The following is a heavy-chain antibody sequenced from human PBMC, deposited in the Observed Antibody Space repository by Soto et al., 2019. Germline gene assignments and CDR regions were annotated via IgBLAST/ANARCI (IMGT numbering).Heavy chain of an antibody. CDR1: GFTFSSYA. J-gene: IGHJ4*02. D-gene: IGHD4-17*01. V-gene: IGHV3-23*01. CDR3: AKDPPGYGDYNIPSYYFDY. CDR2: ISGSGGST. Sequence: GGSLRLSCAASGFTFSSYAMSWVRQAPGKGLEWVSAISGSGGSTYYADSVKGRFTISRDNSKNTLYLQMNSLRAEDTAVYYCAKDPPGYGDYNIPSYYFDYWGQGTLVTVSS.